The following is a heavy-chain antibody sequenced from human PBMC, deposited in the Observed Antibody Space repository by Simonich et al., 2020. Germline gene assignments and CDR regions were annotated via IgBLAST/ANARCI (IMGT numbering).Heavy chain of an antibody. CDR1: GGSISSYY. CDR3: ARARTWDYYYYMDV. D-gene: IGHD1-7*01. Sequence: QVQLQESGPGLVKPSETLSLTCTVSGGSISSYYWSWIRQPPGKGLDWIGFIYYSGSTNYNPSLKSRVTISVDTSKNQFSLKLSSVTAADTAVYYCARARTWDYYYYMDVWGKGTTVTVSS. V-gene: IGHV4-59*12. J-gene: IGHJ6*03. CDR2: IYYSGST.